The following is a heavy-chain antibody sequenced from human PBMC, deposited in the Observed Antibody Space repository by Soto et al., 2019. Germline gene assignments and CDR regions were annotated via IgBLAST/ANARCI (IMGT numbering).Heavy chain of an antibody. Sequence: GGSLRLSCAASGFTFSSYGMHWVRQAPGKGLEWVAVISYDGSNKYYADSVKGRFTISRDNSKNTLYLQMNSLRAEDTAVYYCAKDLATYYYGSGSYYKGLYYYYGMDVWGQGTTVTVSS. V-gene: IGHV3-30*18. CDR2: ISYDGSNK. CDR3: AKDLATYYYGSGSYYKGLYYYYGMDV. CDR1: GFTFSSYG. D-gene: IGHD3-10*01. J-gene: IGHJ6*02.